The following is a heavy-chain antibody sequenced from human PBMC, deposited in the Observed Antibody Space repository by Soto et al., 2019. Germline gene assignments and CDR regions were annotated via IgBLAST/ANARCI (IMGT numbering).Heavy chain of an antibody. CDR1: GFTFSSDG. CDR3: AKEVWSGPMDV. CDR2: IYDGSNK. D-gene: IGHD3-3*01. Sequence: QVQLVESGGGVVQPGRSLRLSCAASGFTFSSDGMHWVRQAPGKGLEWVAVIYDGSNKYYADSVKGRFTISTDNSKNTLYLQMNSLRAEDTAVYYCAKEVWSGPMDVWGQGTTVTVSS. V-gene: IGHV3-30*18. J-gene: IGHJ6*02.